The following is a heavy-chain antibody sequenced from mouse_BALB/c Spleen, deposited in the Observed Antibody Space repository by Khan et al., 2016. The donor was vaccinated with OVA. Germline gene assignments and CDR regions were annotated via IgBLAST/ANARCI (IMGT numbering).Heavy chain of an antibody. D-gene: IGHD1-1*01. CDR2: ITSGGSYT. CDR1: GFTFSSYS. V-gene: IGHV5-6-4*01. Sequence: EVELVESGGGLVKPGGSLRLSCAASGFTFSSYSMSWVRQTPEKRLEWVATITSGGSYTYYPDSVPGRFPLSRDNAKNTLYLQMSSLKSEDTAIYYCTRDRNYYGSSFYFDYWGQGTTLTVSS. CDR3: TRDRNYYGSSFYFDY. J-gene: IGHJ2*01.